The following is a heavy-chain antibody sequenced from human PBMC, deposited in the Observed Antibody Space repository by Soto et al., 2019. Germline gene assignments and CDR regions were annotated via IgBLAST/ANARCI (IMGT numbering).Heavy chain of an antibody. CDR3: ARDTGGVDP. CDR2: IYYSGST. CDR1: GGSISSYY. V-gene: IGHV4-59*01. Sequence: SETLSLTCTVSGGSISSYYWSWIRQPPGKGLEWIGYIYYSGSTNYNPSLKSRVTISVDTSKNQFSLKLSSVTAADTAVYYCARDTGGVDPWGQGTLVTVSS. J-gene: IGHJ5*02. D-gene: IGHD2-8*02.